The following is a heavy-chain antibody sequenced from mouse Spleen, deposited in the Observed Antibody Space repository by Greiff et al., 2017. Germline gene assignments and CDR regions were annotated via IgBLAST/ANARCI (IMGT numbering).Heavy chain of an antibody. Sequence: DVMLVESEGGLVQPGSSMKLSCTVSGFTFSDYYMAWVRQVPEKGLEWVANINYDGSSTYYLDSLKSRFIISRDNAKNILYLQMSSLKSEDTATYYCARDRTGFDYWGQGTTLTVSS. CDR1: GFTFSDYY. D-gene: IGHD4-1*01. J-gene: IGHJ2*01. CDR3: ARDRTGFDY. CDR2: INYDGSST. V-gene: IGHV5-16*01.